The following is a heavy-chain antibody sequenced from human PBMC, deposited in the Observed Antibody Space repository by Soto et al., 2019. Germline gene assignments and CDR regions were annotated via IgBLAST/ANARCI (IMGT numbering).Heavy chain of an antibody. CDR3: ARDNDSSGLVAEYFQH. D-gene: IGHD3-22*01. Sequence: GGSLRLSCAASGFTFSSYWMSWVRQAPGKGLEWVANIKQDGSEKYYVDSVKGRFTISRDNAKNSLYLQMNSLRAEDTAVYYCARDNDSSGLVAEYFQHWGQGTLVTVSS. J-gene: IGHJ1*01. V-gene: IGHV3-7*01. CDR2: IKQDGSEK. CDR1: GFTFSSYW.